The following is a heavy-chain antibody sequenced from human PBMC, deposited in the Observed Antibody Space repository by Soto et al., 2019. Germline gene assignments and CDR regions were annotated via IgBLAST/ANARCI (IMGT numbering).Heavy chain of an antibody. J-gene: IGHJ5*02. V-gene: IGHV4-31*03. Sequence: SETLSLTCTVSGGSISSGGYYWSWIRQHPGKGLEWIGYIYYSGSTYCNPSLKSRVTISVDTSKNQFSLKLSSVTAADTAVYYCARVRFLEWLTPIRWFDPWGQGTLVTVSS. D-gene: IGHD3-3*01. CDR1: GGSISSGGYY. CDR3: ARVRFLEWLTPIRWFDP. CDR2: IYYSGST.